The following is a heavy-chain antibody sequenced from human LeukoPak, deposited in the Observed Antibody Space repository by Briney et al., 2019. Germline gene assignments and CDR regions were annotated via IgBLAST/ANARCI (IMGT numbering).Heavy chain of an antibody. CDR2: MNPNSGNT. CDR1: GYTFTSYD. Sequence: ASVKVSCEASGYTFTSYDINWVRQATGQGLEWMGWMNPNSGNTGYAQKFQGRVTITRNTSISTAYMELSSLRSEDTAVYYCATFIVVVPAANFDYWGQGTLVTVSS. J-gene: IGHJ4*02. D-gene: IGHD2-2*01. V-gene: IGHV1-8*03. CDR3: ATFIVVVPAANFDY.